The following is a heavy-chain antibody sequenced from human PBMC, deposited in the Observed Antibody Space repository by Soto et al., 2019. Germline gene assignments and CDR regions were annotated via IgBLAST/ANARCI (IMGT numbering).Heavy chain of an antibody. J-gene: IGHJ4*01. D-gene: IGHD2-21*01. CDR1: GFPSISNT. Sequence: RGSLRLSCPASGFPSISNTRSWVRQAPGKGLEWVSVIYSDGSTYYADTVKGRFTISADRGRNSVFLQLNSLRDEDTAVYYCVRDRDLGGDMAHGDFWGQGTLVTVSS. CDR2: IYSDGST. V-gene: IGHV3-66*01. CDR3: VRDRDLGGDMAHGDF.